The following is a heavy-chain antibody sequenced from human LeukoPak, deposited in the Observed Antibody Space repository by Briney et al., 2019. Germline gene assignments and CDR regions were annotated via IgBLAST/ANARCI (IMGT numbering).Heavy chain of an antibody. CDR2: IYYSGST. Sequence: PSETLSLTCTVSGGSISSYYWSWIRQPPGKGLEWIGYIYYSGSTNYNPSLKSRVTISVDTSKNQFSLKLSSVTAADTAVYYCASLYYDFWSGSYYFDYRGQGTLVTVSS. V-gene: IGHV4-59*01. D-gene: IGHD3-3*01. CDR3: ASLYYDFWSGSYYFDY. J-gene: IGHJ4*02. CDR1: GGSISSYY.